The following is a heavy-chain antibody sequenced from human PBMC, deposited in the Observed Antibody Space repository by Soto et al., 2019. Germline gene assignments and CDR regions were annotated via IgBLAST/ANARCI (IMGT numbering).Heavy chain of an antibody. Sequence: QVQLVQSGSELKKPGASVKVSCKAFGYTFTSYAMNWVRQAPGQGLEWGGWINTNTGNPPYSQGFTGRFVFALDTSVSAAYLQICSLKSENTAVYYCASLSGYDDYYYYGMDVGGQGTTVTVSS. CDR3: ASLSGYDDYYYYGMDV. CDR1: GYTFTSYA. J-gene: IGHJ6*02. CDR2: INTNTGNP. V-gene: IGHV7-4-1*01. D-gene: IGHD5-12*01.